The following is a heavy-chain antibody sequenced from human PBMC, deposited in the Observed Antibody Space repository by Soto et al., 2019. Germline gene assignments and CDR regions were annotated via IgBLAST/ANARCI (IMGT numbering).Heavy chain of an antibody. CDR2: IYYSGST. D-gene: IGHD3-16*02. J-gene: IGHJ6*02. CDR3: ARAYDYVWGSYRYPKGYGMDV. V-gene: IGHV4-30-4*01. CDR1: GGSISSGDYY. Sequence: PSETLSLTCTVSGGSISSGDYYWSWIRQPPGKGLEWIGYIYYSGSTYYNPSLKSRVTISVDTSKNQFSLKLSSVTAADTAVYYCARAYDYVWGSYRYPKGYGMDVWGQGTTVTVSS.